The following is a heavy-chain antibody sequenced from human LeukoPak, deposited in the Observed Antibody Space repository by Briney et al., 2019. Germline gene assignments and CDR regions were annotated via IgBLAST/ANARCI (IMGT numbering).Heavy chain of an antibody. J-gene: IGHJ5*02. Sequence: GGSLRLSCAGSGFTFSSYWMSWVRQAPGKGLEWVANIKQDGSEKYYVDSVKGRFTIPRDNAKNSLYLQMNSLRAEDTAVYYCARDFGFDPWGQGTLVTVSS. CDR2: IKQDGSEK. V-gene: IGHV3-7*03. CDR3: ARDFGFDP. D-gene: IGHD3-10*01. CDR1: GFTFSSYW.